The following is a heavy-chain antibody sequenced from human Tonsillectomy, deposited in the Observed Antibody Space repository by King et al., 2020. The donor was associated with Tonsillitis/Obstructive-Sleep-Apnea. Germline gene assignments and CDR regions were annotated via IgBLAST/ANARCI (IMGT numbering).Heavy chain of an antibody. CDR1: GGSFSGYY. CDR2: INHSGST. CDR3: ARGGDYDFWSGYQIGAFDI. J-gene: IGHJ3*02. D-gene: IGHD3-3*01. Sequence: VQLQQWGAGLLKPSETLSLTCAVYGGSFSGYYWSWIRQPPGKGLEWIGEINHSGSTNYNPSLKSRVTISVDTSKNQFSLKLSSVTAADTAVYYCARGGDYDFWSGYQIGAFDIWGQGTMVTVSS. V-gene: IGHV4-34*01.